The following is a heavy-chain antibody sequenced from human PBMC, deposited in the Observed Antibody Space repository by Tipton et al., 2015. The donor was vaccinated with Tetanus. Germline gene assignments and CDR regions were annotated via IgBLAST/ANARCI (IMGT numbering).Heavy chain of an antibody. Sequence: TLSLTCTVSGGSIGSYYWSWIRQPPGKGLEWIGYIYYSGSTNYNPSLKSRVTISVDTSKNQFSLKLSSVTAADTAVYYCARDHATSDAFDIWGQGTMVTVSS. CDR3: ARDHATSDAFDI. CDR1: GGSIGSYY. D-gene: IGHD2-2*01. CDR2: IYYSGST. J-gene: IGHJ3*02. V-gene: IGHV4-59*01.